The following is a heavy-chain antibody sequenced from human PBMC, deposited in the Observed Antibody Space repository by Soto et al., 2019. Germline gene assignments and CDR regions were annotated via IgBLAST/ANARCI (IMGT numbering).Heavy chain of an antibody. CDR3: AREKWTNPINWLDP. CDR1: GGSISSYY. J-gene: IGHJ5*02. CDR2: IYTSGST. V-gene: IGHV4-4*07. Sequence: SETLSLTCTVSGGSISSYYWSWIRQPAGKGLEWIGRIYTSGSTNYNPSLKSRVTMSVDTSKNQFSLKLSSVTAADTAVYYCAREKWTNPINWLDPWGQGTMVTVYS. D-gene: IGHD2-8*01.